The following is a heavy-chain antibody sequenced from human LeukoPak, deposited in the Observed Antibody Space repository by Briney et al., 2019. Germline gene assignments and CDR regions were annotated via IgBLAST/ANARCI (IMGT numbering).Heavy chain of an antibody. D-gene: IGHD5-12*01. J-gene: IGHJ6*02. CDR3: ATVDIVATVRDYYYYYGMDV. Sequence: GGSLRLSCAASGFTFFSSWMHWVRQAPGKGLGWVAVISYDGSNKYYADSVKGRFTISRDNSKNTLYLQMNSLRAEDTAVYYCATVDIVATVRDYYYYYGMDVWGQGTTVTVSS. CDR2: ISYDGSNK. CDR1: GFTFFSSW. V-gene: IGHV3-30-3*01.